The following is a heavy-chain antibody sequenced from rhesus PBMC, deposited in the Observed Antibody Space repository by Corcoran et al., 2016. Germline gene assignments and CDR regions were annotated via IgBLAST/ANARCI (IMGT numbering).Heavy chain of an antibody. CDR2: ISGSDVTT. Sequence: QVQLQESGPGLVKPSETLSLTCAVSGGSISSNFWGWIRQPPGKGLEWIGRISGSDVTTAYSPSLKSRVTISIDTSKSQFSMKVNSVTAADTAVYYWARGSNLSGLDFWGQGVAATVSS. J-gene: IGHJ6*01. CDR1: GGSISSNF. V-gene: IGHV4-160*01. D-gene: IGHD4-23*01. CDR3: ARGSNLSGLDF.